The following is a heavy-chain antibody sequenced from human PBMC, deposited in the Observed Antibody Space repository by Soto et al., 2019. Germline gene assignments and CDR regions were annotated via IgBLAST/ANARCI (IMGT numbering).Heavy chain of an antibody. CDR2: IIPIFGTA. V-gene: IGHV1-69*13. J-gene: IGHJ4*02. D-gene: IGHD2-2*01. CDR3: AFDSFTVVVPAAPVVDY. CDR1: GGTFSSYA. Sequence: SVKVSCKASGGTFSSYAISWVRQAPGQGLEWMGGIIPIFGTANYAQKFQGRVTITADESTSTAYMELSSLRSEDTAVSYCAFDSFTVVVPAAPVVDYWGQGTLVTVSS.